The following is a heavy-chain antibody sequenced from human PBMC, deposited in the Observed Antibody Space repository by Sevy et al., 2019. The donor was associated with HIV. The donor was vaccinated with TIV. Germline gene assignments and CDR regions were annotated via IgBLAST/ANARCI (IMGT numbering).Heavy chain of an antibody. CDR1: GFTFSSYA. CDR3: ARGLYYDSSRGTFDY. D-gene: IGHD3-22*01. J-gene: IGHJ4*02. V-gene: IGHV3-30-3*01. Sequence: GGSLRLSCAASGFTFSSYAMHWVRQAPGKGLEWVAVISYDGSNKYYADSVKGRFTISRDNSKNTLYLQMNSLRAEDTAVYYCARGLYYDSSRGTFDYCGQGTLVTVSS. CDR2: ISYDGSNK.